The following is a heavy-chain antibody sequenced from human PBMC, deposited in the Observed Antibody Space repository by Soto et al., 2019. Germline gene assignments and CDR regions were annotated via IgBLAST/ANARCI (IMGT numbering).Heavy chain of an antibody. CDR2: ISDRGDTT. J-gene: IGHJ4*02. V-gene: IGHV3-23*01. CDR3: AKDKPGTTSFDY. D-gene: IGHD1-1*01. CDR1: GFSISSNA. Sequence: GGSLRLSCAASGFSISSNAMYWVRQAPGKGLEWVSGISDRGDTTHYADSVKGRFTISRDTSKNTLYLQLNTLRADDTAIYYCAKDKPGTTSFDYWGQGTLVTVSS.